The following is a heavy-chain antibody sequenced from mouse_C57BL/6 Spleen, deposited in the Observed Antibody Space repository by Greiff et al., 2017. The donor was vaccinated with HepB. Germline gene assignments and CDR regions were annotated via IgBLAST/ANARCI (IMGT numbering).Heavy chain of an antibody. CDR2: ISYDGSN. CDR1: GYSITSGYY. D-gene: IGHD2-5*01. CDR3: ARDRWYSNYAAWFAY. J-gene: IGHJ3*01. Sequence: EVQLQESGPGLVKPSQSLSLTCSVTGYSITSGYYWNWIRQFPGNKLEWMGYISYDGSNNYNPSLKNRISITRDTSKNQFFLKLNSVTTEDTATYYCARDRWYSNYAAWFAYWGQGTLVTVSA. V-gene: IGHV3-6*01.